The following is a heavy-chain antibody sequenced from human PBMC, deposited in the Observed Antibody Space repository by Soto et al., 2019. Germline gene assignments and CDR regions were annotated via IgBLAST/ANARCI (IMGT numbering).Heavy chain of an antibody. V-gene: IGHV1-69*13. Sequence: SVKVSCKASGGTFSSYAISWVRQAPGQGLEWMGGIIPIFGTANYAQKFQGRVTITADESTSTAYMELSSLRSEDTAVYYCARDQKSDYYDSSGYSSLDYWGQGTLVTVSS. J-gene: IGHJ4*02. CDR3: ARDQKSDYYDSSGYSSLDY. CDR2: IIPIFGTA. CDR1: GGTFSSYA. D-gene: IGHD3-22*01.